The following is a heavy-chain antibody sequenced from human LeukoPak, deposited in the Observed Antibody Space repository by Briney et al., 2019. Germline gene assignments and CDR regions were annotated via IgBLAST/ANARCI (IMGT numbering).Heavy chain of an antibody. CDR2: INWNGGST. D-gene: IGHD5-24*01. V-gene: IGHV3-20*04. CDR1: GFTFDDYG. CDR3: ARGAGYIPFDY. Sequence: GGSLRLSCAASGFTFDDYGMSWVRHAPGEGLEWVSGINWNGGSTGYADSVKGRFTISRDNAKNSLYLQMNSLRAEDTALYYCARGAGYIPFDYWGQGTLVTVSS. J-gene: IGHJ4*02.